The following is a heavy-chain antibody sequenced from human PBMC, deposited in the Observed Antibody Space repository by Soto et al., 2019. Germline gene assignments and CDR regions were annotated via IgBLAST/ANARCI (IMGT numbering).Heavy chain of an antibody. J-gene: IGHJ4*02. D-gene: IGHD3-10*01. CDR3: AKDGRGSGSHYNSFGY. CDR1: GFTVGNNY. V-gene: IGHV3-53*01. Sequence: GGSLRLSCAASGFTVGNNYMSWVRQAPGKGLEWVSLIYSTGTTKYADSVKGRFTVSRDNAKDTLYLQMNSLRAEDTAVYYCAKDGRGSGSHYNSFGYWGQGTLVTVSS. CDR2: IYSTGTT.